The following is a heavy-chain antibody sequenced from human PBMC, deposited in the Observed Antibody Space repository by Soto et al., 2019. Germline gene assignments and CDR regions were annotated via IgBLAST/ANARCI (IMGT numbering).Heavy chain of an antibody. CDR2: IYYSGST. V-gene: IGHV4-31*03. CDR3: ARAYSSSSSFDP. CDR1: GGSISSGGYY. Sequence: QTLSLTCTVSGGSISSGGYYWSWIRQHPGKGLEWIGYIYYSGSTYYNPSLKSRVTISVDTSKNQFSLKLSSVTAADTAVYYCARAYSSSSSFDPWGQGTLVTVSS. D-gene: IGHD6-6*01. J-gene: IGHJ5*02.